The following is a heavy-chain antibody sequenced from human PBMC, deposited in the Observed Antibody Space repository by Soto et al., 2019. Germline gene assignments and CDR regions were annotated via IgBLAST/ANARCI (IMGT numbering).Heavy chain of an antibody. Sequence: EVQLVGSGGDLVQRRGSLSISCAASGFPFRSYWMHWVRHTPGKGLDWVARISGDGVTTYYADSVTGRFTVSRDNAKNTLSLQISGLRAEDTAVYYCAREYYGLLTGYCTDYWGQGTLVSVSS. CDR3: AREYYGLLTGYCTDY. CDR2: ISGDGVTT. V-gene: IGHV3-74*01. D-gene: IGHD3-9*01. J-gene: IGHJ4*02. CDR1: GFPFRSYW.